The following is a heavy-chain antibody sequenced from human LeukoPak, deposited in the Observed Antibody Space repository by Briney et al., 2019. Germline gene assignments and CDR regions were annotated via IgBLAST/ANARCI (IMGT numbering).Heavy chain of an antibody. D-gene: IGHD3-22*01. CDR1: GGSISSYY. CDR3: ARTPDYYDSSGYSLLFDY. Sequence: SETLSLTCTVSGGSISSYYWSWIRQPARKGLEWIGRIYTSGSTNYNPSLKSRVTMSVDTSKNQFSLKLSSVTAADTAVYYCARTPDYYDSSGYSLLFDYWGQGTLVTVSS. J-gene: IGHJ4*02. CDR2: IYTSGST. V-gene: IGHV4-4*07.